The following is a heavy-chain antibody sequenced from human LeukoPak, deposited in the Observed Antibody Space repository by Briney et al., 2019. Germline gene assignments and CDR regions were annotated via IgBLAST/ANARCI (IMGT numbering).Heavy chain of an antibody. D-gene: IGHD4-17*01. Sequence: ASVKVSCKASGGTFSSYAINWVRQAPGQALEWMGGIIPILAIANHGQNFQGRVTLTADKSTSTAYMELHSLMSEDTAVYYCARNKGVYGDYKYYYGMDVWGQGTTVTVSS. CDR2: IIPILAIA. V-gene: IGHV1-69*04. J-gene: IGHJ6*02. CDR1: GGTFSSYA. CDR3: ARNKGVYGDYKYYYGMDV.